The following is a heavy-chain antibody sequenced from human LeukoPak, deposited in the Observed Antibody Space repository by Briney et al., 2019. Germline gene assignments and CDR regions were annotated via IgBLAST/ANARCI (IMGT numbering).Heavy chain of an antibody. Sequence: ASVKASCKASGYTFTSYGINWVRQAPGQGLEWMGWISGSSGNTKYAQKLQGRVTMTTDTSTRTAYMELRSLTSDDTAVYYCARGTVSGADYYYMDVWGKGTTVTVSS. CDR3: ARGTVSGADYYYMDV. CDR2: ISGSSGNT. J-gene: IGHJ6*03. CDR1: GYTFTSYG. V-gene: IGHV1-18*01. D-gene: IGHD4-11*01.